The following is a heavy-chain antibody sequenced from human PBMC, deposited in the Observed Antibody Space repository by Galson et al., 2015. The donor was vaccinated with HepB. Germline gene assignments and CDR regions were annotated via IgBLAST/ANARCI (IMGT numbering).Heavy chain of an antibody. CDR1: GFPFSDYY. CDR3: VRIEVNSSPQA. Sequence: SLRLSCAASGFPFSDYYMSWIRQAPGKGLEWVSYISSSGGTIYHADSVKGRFSISRDNAKNSLYLQMNSLRTDDTAVYYCVRIEVNSSPQAWGQGTLVTVFS. CDR2: ISSSGGTI. J-gene: IGHJ5*02. D-gene: IGHD4-11*01. V-gene: IGHV3-11*01.